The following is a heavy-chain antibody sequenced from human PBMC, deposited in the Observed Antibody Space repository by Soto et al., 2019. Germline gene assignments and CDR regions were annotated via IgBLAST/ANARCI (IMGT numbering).Heavy chain of an antibody. V-gene: IGHV2-5*02. D-gene: IGHD5-12*01. Sequence: QITLKESGPTLVKPTQTLTLTCTLSGFSLSTSGVGVGWIRQPPGKALEWLALIYWDDDKRYSPSLKSRLTITKDTSKTEVVLTMTNMDPVDTATYYCAHSREEERVATTLGPASNNYFDPWGQGTLVTVSS. CDR1: GFSLSTSGVG. CDR2: IYWDDDK. CDR3: AHSREEERVATTLGPASNNYFDP. J-gene: IGHJ5*02.